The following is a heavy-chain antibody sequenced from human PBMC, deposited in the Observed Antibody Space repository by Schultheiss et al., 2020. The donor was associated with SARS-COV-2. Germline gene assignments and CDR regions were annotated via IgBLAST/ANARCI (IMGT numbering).Heavy chain of an antibody. CDR1: GFTFSDYY. CDR3: ARDLRYYDSSGTEN. V-gene: IGHV3-11*01. J-gene: IGHJ4*02. Sequence: GGSLRLSCAASGFTFSDYYMSWIRQAPGKGLEWVSYISSSGSTIYYADSVKGRFTISRDNAKNSLYLQMNSLRAEDTAVYYCARDLRYYDSSGTENWGQGTLVTVSS. CDR2: ISSSGSTI. D-gene: IGHD3-22*01.